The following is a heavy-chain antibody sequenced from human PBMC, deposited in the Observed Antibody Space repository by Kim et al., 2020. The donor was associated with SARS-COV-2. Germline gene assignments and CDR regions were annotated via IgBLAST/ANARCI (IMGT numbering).Heavy chain of an antibody. CDR3: ARVHWGYPTNYFYYGMDV. CDR1: GGSISSYY. J-gene: IGHJ6*02. V-gene: IGHV4-59*01. D-gene: IGHD7-27*01. CDR2: IYYSGST. Sequence: SETLSLTCTVSGGSISSYYWSWIRQTPGKGLEWIGYIYYSGSTNYNPSLKSRVTISVDTSKRQFSLKLSSVTAADTAVYYCARVHWGYPTNYFYYGMDVWGQGTTVTVSS.